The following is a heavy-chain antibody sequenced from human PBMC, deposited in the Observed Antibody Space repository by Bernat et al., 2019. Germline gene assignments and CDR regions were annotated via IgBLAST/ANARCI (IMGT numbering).Heavy chain of an antibody. V-gene: IGHV3-66*01. D-gene: IGHD1-1*01. CDR1: GLTVSSNY. CDR3: ARGGTMGVPGRD. J-gene: IGHJ4*02. CDR2: IYSGGST. Sequence: EVQLVESRGGLVQPGGSLRLSCAASGLTVSSNYMSWVRQAPGKGLEWVSVIYSGGSTYYADSVKGRFTTSRDNSNNTLYLQMNSLRAEDTAVYYCARGGTMGVPGRDWGQGTLVTVS.